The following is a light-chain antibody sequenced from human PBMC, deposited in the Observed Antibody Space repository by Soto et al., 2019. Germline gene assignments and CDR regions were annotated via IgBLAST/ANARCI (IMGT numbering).Light chain of an antibody. CDR1: QSISNW. CDR3: LQHNSYPRT. V-gene: IGKV1-5*03. Sequence: DIQMTQSPSTLSASVGDRVTITCRASQSISNWLAWYQQKPGKAPKLLIYKTANLDSGVPSRFSGSGSGTEFSLTISSLQPDDFATYYCLQHNSYPRTFGQGTKVDIK. J-gene: IGKJ1*01. CDR2: KTA.